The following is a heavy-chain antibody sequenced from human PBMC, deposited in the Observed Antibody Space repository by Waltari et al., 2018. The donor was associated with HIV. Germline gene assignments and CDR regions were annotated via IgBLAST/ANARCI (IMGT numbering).Heavy chain of an antibody. Sequence: QASLRQWGAGLLEPAATLSLTCAVYGGTFTDYCWAWIRQSPWKGLEWVGEIVPKGNTNYNPSLRGRVVISLDTSKNQVSLNLKSVTVADTAVYYCVRGSRSASSIWFDSWGQGTLVTVSS. J-gene: IGHJ5*01. CDR3: VRGSRSASSIWFDS. CDR2: IVPKGNT. V-gene: IGHV4-34*02. D-gene: IGHD6-6*01. CDR1: GGTFTDYC.